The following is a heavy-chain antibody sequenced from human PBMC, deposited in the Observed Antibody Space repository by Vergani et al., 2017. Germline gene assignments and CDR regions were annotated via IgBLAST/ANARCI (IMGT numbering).Heavy chain of an antibody. Sequence: QVHLVESGGGVVQPGRSLTLSCVASGFSFRGHGMHWVRQAPGKGLEWVAMISYDGDRRDYGDFAKGRFTISRDSSKTVYLQMNSLRVEDTAMYFCAKLRDPIVVVPTTIFFEPFNIWGQGTMVTVSS. V-gene: IGHV3-30*18. CDR1: GFSFRGHG. D-gene: IGHD2-15*01. CDR3: AKLRDPIVVVPTTIFFEPFNI. CDR2: ISYDGDRR. J-gene: IGHJ3*02.